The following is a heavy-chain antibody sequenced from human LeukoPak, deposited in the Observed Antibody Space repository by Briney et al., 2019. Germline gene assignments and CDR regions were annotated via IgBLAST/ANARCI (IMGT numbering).Heavy chain of an antibody. D-gene: IGHD6-6*01. V-gene: IGHV3-53*01. Sequence: GGSLRLSCAASGFTVSSNYMSWVRQAPGKGLEWVSVIYSGAGTYYADSVXGRFTISRDNSKNTLYLQMNSLRAEDTAVYYCARGRPAGYFDYWGQGTLVTVSS. CDR2: IYSGAGT. CDR1: GFTVSSNY. J-gene: IGHJ4*02. CDR3: ARGRPAGYFDY.